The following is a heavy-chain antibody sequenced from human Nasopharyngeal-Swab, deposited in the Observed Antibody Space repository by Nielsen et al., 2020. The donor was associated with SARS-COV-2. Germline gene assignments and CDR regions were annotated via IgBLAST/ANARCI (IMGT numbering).Heavy chain of an antibody. CDR2: MKPSGRT. CDR3: AGHPADFDY. J-gene: IGHJ4*02. CDR1: GGSLSDYH. V-gene: IGHV4-34*01. Sequence: TLSLTCAVYGGSLSDYHWSWIRQPPGKGLEWIGEMKPSGRTNYNPSLKSRVAISIDTSKNQFFLNLRSVTAADTAVFYCAGHPADFDYWGQGALVTVSS.